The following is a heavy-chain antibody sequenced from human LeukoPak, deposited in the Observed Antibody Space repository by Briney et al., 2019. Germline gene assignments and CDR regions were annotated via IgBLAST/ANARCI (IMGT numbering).Heavy chain of an antibody. Sequence: SETLSLTCAVYGGSFSGYYWSWIRQPPGKGLEWIGEINHSGSTNYNPSLKSRVTISVDTSKNQFPLKLSSVPAADTAVYYCARCRYFDWLLSHNWFDPWGQGTLVTVSS. D-gene: IGHD3-9*01. CDR1: GGSFSGYY. CDR2: INHSGST. V-gene: IGHV4-34*01. CDR3: ARCRYFDWLLSHNWFDP. J-gene: IGHJ5*02.